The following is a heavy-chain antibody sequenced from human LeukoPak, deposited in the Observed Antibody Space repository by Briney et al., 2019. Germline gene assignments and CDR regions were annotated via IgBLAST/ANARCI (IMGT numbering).Heavy chain of an antibody. V-gene: IGHV4-59*01. CDR1: RGSISTYY. J-gene: IGHJ5*02. Sequence: PSETLSLTCTVSRGSISTYYLSWIRKPPGKGMEWIGYIYYHGSPESHSSLKSRVTISVDTSKNQFSLKLSSVAAADTAVYYCARVGRGPVDLWGQGTLVTVSS. CDR2: IYYHGSP. CDR3: ARVGRGPVDL. D-gene: IGHD2-15*01.